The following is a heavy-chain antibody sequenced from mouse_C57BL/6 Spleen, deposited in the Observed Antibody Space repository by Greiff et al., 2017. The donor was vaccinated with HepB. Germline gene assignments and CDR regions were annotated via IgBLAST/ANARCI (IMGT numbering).Heavy chain of an antibody. Sequence: VQLQQSGPELVKPGASVKISCKASGYSFTGYYMNWVKQSPEKSLEWIGEINPSTGGTTYNQKFKAKATLTVDKSSSTAYMQLKSLTSEDSAVYYCATYYSKPDSAMDYWGQGTSVTVSS. V-gene: IGHV1-42*01. CDR2: INPSTGGT. CDR3: ATYYSKPDSAMDY. CDR1: GYSFTGYY. J-gene: IGHJ4*01. D-gene: IGHD2-5*01.